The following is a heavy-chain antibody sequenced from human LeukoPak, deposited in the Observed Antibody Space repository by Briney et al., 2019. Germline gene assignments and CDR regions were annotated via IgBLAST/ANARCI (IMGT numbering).Heavy chain of an antibody. Sequence: SETLSLTCTVSGGSISSYYWSWTRQPAGKGREWMGRIYTSGSTNYNPSVKSRVTMSVDTSKNQFSLKLSSVTAADTAVYYCASHYYDSSGYSLWGQGTLVTVSS. D-gene: IGHD3-22*01. V-gene: IGHV4-4*07. CDR1: GGSISSYY. CDR3: ASHYYDSSGYSL. CDR2: IYTSGST. J-gene: IGHJ4*02.